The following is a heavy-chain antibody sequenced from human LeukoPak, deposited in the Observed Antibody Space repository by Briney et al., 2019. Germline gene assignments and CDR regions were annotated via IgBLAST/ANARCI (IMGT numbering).Heavy chain of an antibody. CDR3: ARANNSSWHN. V-gene: IGHV3-21*01. J-gene: IGHJ4*02. D-gene: IGHD6-13*01. Sequence: GVSLRLSCAASGFAFSSYAMNWVRQAPGKGLEWVSSISRGSDHIFYADSMKGRFTISRDNAKNSLYLQMNSLGAEDTAVYYCARANNSSWHNWGQGTLVTVSA. CDR1: GFAFSSYA. CDR2: ISRGSDHI.